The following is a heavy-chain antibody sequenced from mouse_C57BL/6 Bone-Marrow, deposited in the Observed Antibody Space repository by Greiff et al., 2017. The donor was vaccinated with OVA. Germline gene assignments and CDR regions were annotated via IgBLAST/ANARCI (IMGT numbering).Heavy chain of an antibody. V-gene: IGHV5-6*01. J-gene: IGHJ3*01. CDR2: ISSGGSYT. Sequence: EVQRVESGGDLVKPGGSLKLSCAASGFTFSSYGMSWVRQTPDKRLEWVATISSGGSYTYYPDSVKGRFTISRDNAKNTLYMQMSSLKSGDTALYYCERQRVVWGQGTLVTVSA. CDR1: GFTFSSYG. CDR3: ERQRVV.